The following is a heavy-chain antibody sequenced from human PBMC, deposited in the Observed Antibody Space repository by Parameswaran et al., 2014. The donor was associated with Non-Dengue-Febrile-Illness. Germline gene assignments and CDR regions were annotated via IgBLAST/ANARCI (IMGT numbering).Heavy chain of an antibody. V-gene: IGHV3-21*01. CDR2: ISSSSSYI. D-gene: IGHD3-10*01. Sequence: WIRQPPGKGLEWVSSISSSSSYIYYADSVKGRFTISRDNAKNSLYLQMNSLRAEDTAVYYCARGVTMVQGVPHYYFDYWGQGTLVTVSS. CDR3: ARGVTMVQGVPHYYFDY. J-gene: IGHJ4*02.